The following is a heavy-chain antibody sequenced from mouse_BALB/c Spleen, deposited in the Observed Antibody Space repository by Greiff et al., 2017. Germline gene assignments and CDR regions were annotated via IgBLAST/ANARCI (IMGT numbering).Heavy chain of an antibody. J-gene: IGHJ4*01. CDR1: GYSITSDYA. V-gene: IGHV3-2*02. D-gene: IGHD2-3*01. CDR2: ISYSGST. CDR3: ARYDSYLLAMDY. Sequence: DVKLQESGPGLVKPSQSLSLTCTVSGYSITSDYAWNWIRQFPGNILEWMGYISYSGSTSYNPSLKSRISITRDTSKNQFVLQLISVTTEDTATYYCARYDSYLLAMDYWGQGTSVTVSS.